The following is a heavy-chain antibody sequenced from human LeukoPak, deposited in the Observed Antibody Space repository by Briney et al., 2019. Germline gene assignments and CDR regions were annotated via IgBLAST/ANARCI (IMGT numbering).Heavy chain of an antibody. CDR3: ARARIKWLRLHNWFDP. CDR2: INPNSGGT. CDR1: GYTFTGYY. D-gene: IGHD5-12*01. J-gene: IGHJ5*02. Sequence: VASVKVSCKASGYTFTGYYMHWVRQAPGQGLEWMGWINPNSGGTNYAQKFQGRVTMTRDTSISTAYMELSRLRSDDTAVYYCARARIKWLRLHNWFDPWGQGTLVTVSS. V-gene: IGHV1-2*02.